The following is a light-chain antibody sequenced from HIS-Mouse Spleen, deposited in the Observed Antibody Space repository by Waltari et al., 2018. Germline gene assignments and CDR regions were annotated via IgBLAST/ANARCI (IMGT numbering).Light chain of an antibody. CDR3: CSYAGSSTWV. J-gene: IGLJ3*02. Sequence: QSALTQPASVSGSPGQSITISCTGTSSDVGCYNLVSWYQQHPGKAPKLLIYEGGKRPSGVSNRFSGSKSGNTASLTISGLQAEDEADYYCCSYAGSSTWVFGGGTKLTVL. CDR1: SSDVGCYNL. V-gene: IGLV2-23*01. CDR2: EGG.